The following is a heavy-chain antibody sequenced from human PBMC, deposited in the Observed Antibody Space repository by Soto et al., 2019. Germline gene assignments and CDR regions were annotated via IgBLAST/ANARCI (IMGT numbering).Heavy chain of an antibody. CDR2: ISDSGSS. V-gene: IGHV4-31*03. CDR3: ARTTFYDIFTAYYSLFDY. CDR1: GGSMSSGAFY. J-gene: IGHJ4*02. D-gene: IGHD3-9*01. Sequence: QVQLQESGPGLVKPSQTLTLTCTVSGGSMSSGAFYWSWIRQHPGKGLEWIGHISDSGSSYYNPSIESRVTISVDTSKNQFSLKLSAVTAADTAVYFCARTTFYDIFTAYYSLFDYWGQGTLVTVSS.